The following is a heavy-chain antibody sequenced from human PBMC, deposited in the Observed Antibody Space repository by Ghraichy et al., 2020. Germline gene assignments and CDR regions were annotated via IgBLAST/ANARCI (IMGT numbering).Heavy chain of an antibody. D-gene: IGHD3-22*01. CDR3: IHTDLHFYDTVGYTRGPFIFDY. V-gene: IGHV2-5*02. J-gene: IGHJ4*02. Sequence: SGPTLVKPTQTLTLTCTFSGFSLRSTSVGVGWIRQPPGKAPEWLALIYWDDDKRFNPSLRNRFTITKDTSKNQVVLTMTNMDPVDTATYYCIHTDLHFYDTVGYTRGPFIFDYWGQGTLVTVSS. CDR2: IYWDDDK. CDR1: GFSLRSTSVG.